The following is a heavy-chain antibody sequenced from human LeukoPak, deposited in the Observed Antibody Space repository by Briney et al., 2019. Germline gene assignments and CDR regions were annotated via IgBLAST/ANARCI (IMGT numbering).Heavy chain of an antibody. CDR1: GFTFSTYW. D-gene: IGHD3-22*01. CDR3: ARDVQDSRTGGLDF. CDR2: ISGDGSDT. J-gene: IGHJ4*02. Sequence: GGSLRLSCAASGFTFSTYWIHWVRQAPGKGLAWVSRISGDGSDTRYADSVKGRFTISRDNAKNTVFLQMNSLRDEDTAVYYCARDVQDSRTGGLDFWGQGTLVTVSS. V-gene: IGHV3-74*01.